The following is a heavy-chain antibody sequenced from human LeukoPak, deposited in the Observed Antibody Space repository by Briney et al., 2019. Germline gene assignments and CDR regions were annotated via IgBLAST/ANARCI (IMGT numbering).Heavy chain of an antibody. Sequence: GESLKIFCEGSGYSFTSYWISWVRQMPGKGLEWMGRIDPSDSYTNYSPSFQGHVTISADKSISAAYLQWSSLKASDTAVYYCARLPTVTKDDNWFDPWGQGTLVTVSS. CDR2: IDPSDSYT. D-gene: IGHD4-17*01. CDR3: ARLPTVTKDDNWFDP. V-gene: IGHV5-10-1*01. CDR1: GYSFTSYW. J-gene: IGHJ5*02.